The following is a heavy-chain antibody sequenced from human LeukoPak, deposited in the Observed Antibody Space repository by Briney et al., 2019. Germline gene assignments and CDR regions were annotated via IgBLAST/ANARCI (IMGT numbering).Heavy chain of an antibody. V-gene: IGHV4-61*02. CDR3: ARESGFWSGYYFDY. Sequence: SETLSLTCTVSGGSISSGSYYWRWIRQPARKGLEWIGRIYTSGSTDYNPSLKSRVTISVDTSKNQFSLKLSSVTAADTAVYYCARESGFWSGYYFDYWGQGTLVTVSS. J-gene: IGHJ4*02. CDR2: IYTSGST. CDR1: GGSISSGSYY. D-gene: IGHD3-3*01.